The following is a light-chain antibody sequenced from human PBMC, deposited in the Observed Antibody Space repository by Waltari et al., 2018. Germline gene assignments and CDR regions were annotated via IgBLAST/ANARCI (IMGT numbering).Light chain of an antibody. CDR1: SPNIGAGFD. Sequence: QSVLTQPPSVSGAPGQRVTIPCTGSSPNIGAGFDVHWYQQLPGTAPKVLIYGNYNRPSGVPDRFSGSKSGSSASLAITGLQAEDEADYYCQSYDSSLSGVFGTGTKVTVL. J-gene: IGLJ1*01. CDR3: QSYDSSLSGV. CDR2: GNY. V-gene: IGLV1-40*01.